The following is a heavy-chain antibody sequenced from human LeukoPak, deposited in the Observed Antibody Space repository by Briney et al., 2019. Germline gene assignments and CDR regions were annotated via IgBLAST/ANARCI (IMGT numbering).Heavy chain of an antibody. J-gene: IGHJ4*02. CDR2: IYTSGST. CDR3: ASSGVTAAAGTGGRDY. Sequence: PSETLSLTCTVSGGSVSSGTYYWSWIRQPAGKGLEWIGRIYTSGSTNYNPSLKSRVTISVDTSKNQFSLKLSSLTAADTAVYYCASSGVTAAAGTGGRDYWGQGTLVTVSS. D-gene: IGHD6-13*01. V-gene: IGHV4-61*02. CDR1: GGSVSSGTYY.